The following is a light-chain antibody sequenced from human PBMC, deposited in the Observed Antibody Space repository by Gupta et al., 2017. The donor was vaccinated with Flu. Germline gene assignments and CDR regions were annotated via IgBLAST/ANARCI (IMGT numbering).Light chain of an antibody. J-gene: IGKJ1*01. CDR3: QQYKNGPRT. CDR2: GAS. Sequence: EIVMTQSPATLSVSPGERATLSCRASQSVSSNLAWYQQKPGQAPRLLIYGASTRATGIPARFSRSASGTEFTRTISIMNSEDFAVYYCQQYKNGPRTFGQGTXVEIK. CDR1: QSVSSN. V-gene: IGKV3-15*01.